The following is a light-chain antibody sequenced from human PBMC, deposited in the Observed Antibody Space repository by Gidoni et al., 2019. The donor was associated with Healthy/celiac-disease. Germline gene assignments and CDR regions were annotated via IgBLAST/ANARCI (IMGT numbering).Light chain of an antibody. CDR3: QTWGTGIRV. V-gene: IGLV4-69*01. J-gene: IGLJ3*02. CDR2: LNSDGSH. Sequence: QLVLTQSPSASASLGASGKLPCTLSSGHSSYAIAWHQQQPEKGPRYLMKLNSDGSHSKGDGIPDRFSGSSSGAERYLTISSLQSEDEADYYCQTWGTGIRVFGGGTKLTVL. CDR1: SGHSSYA.